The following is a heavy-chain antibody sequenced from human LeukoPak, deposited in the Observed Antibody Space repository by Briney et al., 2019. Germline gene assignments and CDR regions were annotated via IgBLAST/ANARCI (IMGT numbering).Heavy chain of an antibody. Sequence: SETLSLTCTVSGDSISSYYWHWLRQPPGQGLEWIGYVHYSGSGNHNPSLKSRVTISLDTSKNQVSLKLNSATAADTAVYYCATADSYSLAVCGQGAAVTVSS. J-gene: IGHJ6*02. V-gene: IGHV4-59*01. CDR1: GDSISSYY. D-gene: IGHD2-15*01. CDR3: ATADSYSLAV. CDR2: VHYSGSG.